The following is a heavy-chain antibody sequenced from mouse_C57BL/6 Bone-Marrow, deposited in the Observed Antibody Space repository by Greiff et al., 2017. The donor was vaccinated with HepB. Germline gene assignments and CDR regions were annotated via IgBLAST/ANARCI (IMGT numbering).Heavy chain of an antibody. J-gene: IGHJ4*01. D-gene: IGHD1-1*01. CDR3: ARERDFITTVVAPYAMDY. CDR1: GYTFTSYW. V-gene: IGHV1-72*01. CDR2: IDPNSGGT. Sequence: VQLQQPGAELVKPGASVKLSCKASGYTFTSYWMHWVKQRPGRGLEWTGRIDPNSGGTKYNEKFKSKATLTVDKPSSTAYMQLSSLTSEDSAVYYCARERDFITTVVAPYAMDYWGQGTSVTVSS.